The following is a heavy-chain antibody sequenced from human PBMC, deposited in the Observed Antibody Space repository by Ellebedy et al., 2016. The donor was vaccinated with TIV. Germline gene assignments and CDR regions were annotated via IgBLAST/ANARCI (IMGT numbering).Heavy chain of an antibody. CDR3: ARHVPDIVVGGERGYYYYYGMDV. CDR1: GYSFTSYW. J-gene: IGHJ6*02. Sequence: GESLKISCKGSGYSFTSYWIGCVRQMPGKGLEWMGIIYPGDSDTRYSPSFQGQVTISADKSISTAYLQWSSLKASDTAMYYCARHVPDIVVGGERGYYYYYGMDVWGQGTTVTVSS. D-gene: IGHD2-15*01. CDR2: IYPGDSDT. V-gene: IGHV5-51*01.